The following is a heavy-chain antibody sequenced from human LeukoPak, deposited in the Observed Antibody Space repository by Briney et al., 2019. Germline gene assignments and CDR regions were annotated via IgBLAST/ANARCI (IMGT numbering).Heavy chain of an antibody. D-gene: IGHD3-3*02. Sequence: ASVKVSCKASGYTFTSYDINWVRQATGQGLEWMGWMNPNSGNTGYAQKFQGRVTMTRDTSISTAYMELSRLRSDDTAVYYCAEGELARSCYYMDVWGKGTTVTVSS. J-gene: IGHJ6*03. CDR1: GYTFTSYD. V-gene: IGHV1-8*01. CDR3: AEGELARSCYYMDV. CDR2: MNPNSGNT.